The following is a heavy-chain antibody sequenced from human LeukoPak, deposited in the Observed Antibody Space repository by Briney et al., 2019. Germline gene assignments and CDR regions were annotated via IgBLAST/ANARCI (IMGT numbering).Heavy chain of an antibody. Sequence: SETLSLTCAVSGGSISSGGYSWSWIRQPPGKGLEWIGYIYHSGSTYYNPSLKSRVTISVDRSKNQFSLKLSSVTAADTAVYYCARVNYDSWSGYYISGSANYGMDVWGQGTTVTVSS. D-gene: IGHD3-3*01. V-gene: IGHV4-30-2*01. CDR3: ARVNYDSWSGYYISGSANYGMDV. J-gene: IGHJ6*02. CDR1: GGSISSGGYS. CDR2: IYHSGST.